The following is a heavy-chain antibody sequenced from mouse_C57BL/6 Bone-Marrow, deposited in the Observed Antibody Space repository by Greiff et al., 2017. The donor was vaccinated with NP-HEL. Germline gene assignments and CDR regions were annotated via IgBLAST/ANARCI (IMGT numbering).Heavy chain of an antibody. CDR1: GYTFTDYY. V-gene: IGHV1-26*01. J-gene: IGHJ4*01. CDR2: INPNNGGT. CDR3: ARATYYDYDGAMDY. Sequence: EVQLQQSGPELVKPGASVKISCKASGYTFTDYYMNWVKQSHGKSLEWIGDINPNNGGTSYNQKFKGKATLTVDKSSSTAYMELRSLTSKDSAIYYCARATYYDYDGAMDYWGQGTSVTVSS. D-gene: IGHD2-4*01.